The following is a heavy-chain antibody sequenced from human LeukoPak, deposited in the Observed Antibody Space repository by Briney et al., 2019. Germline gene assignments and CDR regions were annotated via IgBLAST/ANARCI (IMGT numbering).Heavy chain of an antibody. D-gene: IGHD1-26*01. J-gene: IGHJ3*02. V-gene: IGHV3-23*01. CDR2: ISDSYGST. Sequence: PGGSLRLSCAASGFTFSSYAMSWVRQAPGKGLEWVSAISDSYGSTYYIDSVKGRFTISRDNSKNTLYLQMNSLRGEDTAVYYCAKDMRVGAHPPDAFDIWGQGTMVTVSS. CDR1: GFTFSSYA. CDR3: AKDMRVGAHPPDAFDI.